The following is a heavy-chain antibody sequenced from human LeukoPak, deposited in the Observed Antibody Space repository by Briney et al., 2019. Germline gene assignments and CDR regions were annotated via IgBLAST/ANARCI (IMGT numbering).Heavy chain of an antibody. CDR2: ISGSGGST. Sequence: GGSLRLSCAASGFTFSSYAMSWVRQAPGKGLEWVSAISGSGGSTYYADSVKGRFTISRDNSKNTLYLQMNSLRAEDTAVYYCAKNGDRGAYCSGGSCYPYYYYNMDVWGKGTTVTISS. D-gene: IGHD2-15*01. V-gene: IGHV3-23*01. CDR1: GFTFSSYA. J-gene: IGHJ6*03. CDR3: AKNGDRGAYCSGGSCYPYYYYNMDV.